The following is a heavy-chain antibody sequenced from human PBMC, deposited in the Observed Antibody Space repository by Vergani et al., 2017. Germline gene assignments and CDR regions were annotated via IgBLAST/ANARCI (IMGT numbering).Heavy chain of an antibody. Sequence: QVQLVQSGAEVKEPGASVKVSCKASGYTFASYDISWLRQAPGQGLEWMGWISSSNGNENDAQKVQGRVTMTTDTSTSTAYIELRSLGSDDTAVYYCARHDYGDYQFDFWGQGTLVTVSS. D-gene: IGHD4-17*01. CDR3: ARHDYGDYQFDF. CDR1: GYTFASYD. V-gene: IGHV1-18*04. J-gene: IGHJ4*02. CDR2: ISSSNGNE.